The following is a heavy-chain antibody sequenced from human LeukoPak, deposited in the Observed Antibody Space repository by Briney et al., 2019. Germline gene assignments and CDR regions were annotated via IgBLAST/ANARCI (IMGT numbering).Heavy chain of an antibody. J-gene: IGHJ4*02. CDR2: ISPYNGNT. CDR1: GYTFTTYG. Sequence: ASVKVSCKASGYTFTTYGISWVRQAPGQGLEWMGWISPYNGNTNYAQNLQGRVTMTTDTSTSTAYMELRSLSSDDTAVYYCARAWKATTYYYDSSGHPDFWGQGPLITVSS. CDR3: ARAWKATTYYYDSSGHPDF. D-gene: IGHD3-22*01. V-gene: IGHV1-18*01.